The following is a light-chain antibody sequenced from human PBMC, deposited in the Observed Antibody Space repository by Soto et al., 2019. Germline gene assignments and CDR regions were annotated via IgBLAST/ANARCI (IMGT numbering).Light chain of an antibody. Sequence: EIVMAQSPTTLAVAPGERATRSCRASQSVSSKLAWYQQKPGQAPRLLIYGASTRATGIPARFSGSGSGTEFTLTISSLQSEDFAVYYCQQYYNWPPITFGQGTRLEIK. V-gene: IGKV3-15*01. CDR3: QQYYNWPPIT. CDR1: QSVSSK. CDR2: GAS. J-gene: IGKJ5*01.